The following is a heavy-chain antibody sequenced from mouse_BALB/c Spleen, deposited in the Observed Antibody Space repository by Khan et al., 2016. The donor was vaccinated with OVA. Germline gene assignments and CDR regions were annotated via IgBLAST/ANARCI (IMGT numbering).Heavy chain of an antibody. CDR2: INPKNGVT. J-gene: IGHJ4*01. V-gene: IGHV1-18*01. Sequence: VQLQQSGPELVKPGASVKISCKTSGYTFTENTLHWVKQSHGKSLEWIGVINPKNGVTSYNQKFKGKVTLTVDKSSSTAYMEFRSLTSEDSAVYYCASDAGGYWGQGTSVTVSS. CDR3: ASDAGGY. CDR1: GYTFTENT.